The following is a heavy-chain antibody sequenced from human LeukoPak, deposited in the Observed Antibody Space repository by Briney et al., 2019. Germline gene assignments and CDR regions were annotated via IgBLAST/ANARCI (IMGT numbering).Heavy chain of an antibody. Sequence: ASVRLSCTASGYTFTSCDINWVRQAPGQGLEWMGWMNPNSGNKGYGQSFQGRITMTRDISIGTVYMELSNLTSEDAAIYYCTRGSSGRRDNWGQGTLVIVSP. V-gene: IGHV1-8*01. CDR2: MNPNSGNK. CDR3: TRGSSGRRDN. J-gene: IGHJ4*02. D-gene: IGHD6-19*01. CDR1: GYTFTSCD.